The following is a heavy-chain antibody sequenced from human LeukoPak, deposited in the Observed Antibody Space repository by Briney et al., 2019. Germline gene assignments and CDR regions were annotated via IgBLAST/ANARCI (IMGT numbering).Heavy chain of an antibody. CDR1: GGSISSGGYY. V-gene: IGHV4-31*03. CDR2: IYYSGST. CDR3: ARATERDGDYEEMEDHAFDI. D-gene: IGHD4-17*01. Sequence: SQTLSLTCTVSGGSISSGGYYWSWIRQHPGKGLEWIGYIYYSGSTYYNPSLKSRVTISVDTSKNQFSLKLSSVTAADTAVYYCARATERDGDYEEMEDHAFDIWGQGTMVTVSS. J-gene: IGHJ3*02.